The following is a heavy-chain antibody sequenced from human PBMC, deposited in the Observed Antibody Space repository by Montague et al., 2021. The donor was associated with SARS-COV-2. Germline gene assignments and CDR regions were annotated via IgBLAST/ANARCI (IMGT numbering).Heavy chain of an antibody. CDR2: ISYSGAT. CDR1: GGSMSTVNYY. J-gene: IGHJ5*02. D-gene: IGHD1-1*01. Sequence: SETLSLTCTVSGGSMSTVNYYWGWVRQTPGKGLDWVVSISYSGATYYNPSLETRVSISRDTSNGMFSLALRSVTAADTAVYHCARGKQEVGIYFDPWGQGTLVTVSS. V-gene: IGHV4-39*07. CDR3: ARGKQEVGIYFDP.